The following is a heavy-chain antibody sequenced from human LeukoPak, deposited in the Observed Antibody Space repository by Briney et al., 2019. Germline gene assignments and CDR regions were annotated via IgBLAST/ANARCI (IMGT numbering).Heavy chain of an antibody. CDR2: ISGSGGST. CDR3: ARAMDIVVVPAAIPY. J-gene: IGHJ4*02. Sequence: GGSLRLSCAASGFTFSSYAMSWVRQAPGKGLEWVSAISGSGGSTYYAGSVKGRFTISRDNSKNTLYLQMNSLRAEDTAVYYCARAMDIVVVPAAIPYWGQGTLVTVSS. V-gene: IGHV3-23*01. D-gene: IGHD2-2*03. CDR1: GFTFSSYA.